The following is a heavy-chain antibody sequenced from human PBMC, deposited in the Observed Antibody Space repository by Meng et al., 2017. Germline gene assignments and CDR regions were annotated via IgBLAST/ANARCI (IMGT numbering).Heavy chain of an antibody. V-gene: IGHV1-46*01. Sequence: QVQLVQSGAEVKKPGASVKVSCRTSGYTFSSYYMHWVRQAPGQGLEWMGLINPSGDSTSYVQKFQGRVTMTRDTSTSTVYMELSSLRSEDTAVYYCAKEVDNWFDPWGQGTLVTVSS. CDR3: AKEVDNWFDP. D-gene: IGHD2-15*01. CDR2: INPSGDST. J-gene: IGHJ5*02. CDR1: GYTFSSYY.